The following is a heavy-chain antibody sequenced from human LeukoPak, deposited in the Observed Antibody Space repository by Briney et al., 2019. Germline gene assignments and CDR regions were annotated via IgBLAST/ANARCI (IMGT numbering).Heavy chain of an antibody. D-gene: IGHD3-10*01. CDR2: INHSGST. Sequence: SETLSLTCAVYGGSFSGYYWSWIRQPPGKGLEWIGEINHSGSTYYNPSLKSRVTISVDRSKNQFSLKLSSVTAADTAVYYCARGGSWFGEIYYFDYWGQGTLVTVSS. CDR3: ARGGSWFGEIYYFDY. CDR1: GGSFSGYY. V-gene: IGHV4-34*01. J-gene: IGHJ4*02.